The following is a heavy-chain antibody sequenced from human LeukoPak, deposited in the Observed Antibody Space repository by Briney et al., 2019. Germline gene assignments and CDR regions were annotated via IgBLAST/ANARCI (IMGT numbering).Heavy chain of an antibody. J-gene: IGHJ4*02. D-gene: IGHD3-22*01. CDR3: ARDQYYYDSSGAGRTFDY. CDR2: ISPSGGST. Sequence: ASVKVSCKASGYTFTSYYMHWVRQAPGQGLEWMGIISPSGGSTSYAQKFQGRVTMTRDTSTSTVYMELSSLRSEDTAVYYCARDQYYYDSSGAGRTFDYWGQGTLVTVSS. CDR1: GYTFTSYY. V-gene: IGHV1-46*01.